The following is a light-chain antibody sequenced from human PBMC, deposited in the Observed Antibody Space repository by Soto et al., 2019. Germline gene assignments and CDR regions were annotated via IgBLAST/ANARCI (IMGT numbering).Light chain of an antibody. CDR1: QGISSY. CDR2: AAS. J-gene: IGKJ1*01. Sequence: AIRLTQSPSSLSVSLGDRVTITWGASQGISSYLAWYQQKTGKAPKLLTYAASTLQSGVPSRFSGSGYGTDFNLTISCLQSEDFATYYCQQYYSYPRTFGQGTKVDIK. CDR3: QQYYSYPRT. V-gene: IGKV1-8*01.